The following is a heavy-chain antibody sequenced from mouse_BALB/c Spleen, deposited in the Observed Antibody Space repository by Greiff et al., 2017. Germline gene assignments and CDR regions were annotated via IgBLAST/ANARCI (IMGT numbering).Heavy chain of an antibody. CDR3: ARMRPNWDGWYFDV. CDR2: IYPGSGNT. D-gene: IGHD4-1*01. CDR1: GYTFTDYY. J-gene: IGHJ1*01. V-gene: IGHV1-77*01. Sequence: QVQLQQSGAELARPGASVKLSCKASGYTFTDYYINWVKQRTGQGLEWIGEIYPGSGNTYYNEKFKGKATLTADKSSSTAYMQLSSLTSEDSAVYFCARMRPNWDGWYFDVWGAGTTVTVSS.